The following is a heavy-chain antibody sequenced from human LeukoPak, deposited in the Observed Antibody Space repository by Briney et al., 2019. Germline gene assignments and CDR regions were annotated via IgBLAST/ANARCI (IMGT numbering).Heavy chain of an antibody. CDR1: GFTFSSYD. CDR2: IGTAGDT. D-gene: IGHD6-13*01. V-gene: IGHV3-13*01. Sequence: GGSLRLSCAASGFTFSSYDMHWVRQATGKGLEWVSAIGTAGDTYYPGSVKGRFTISRENAKNSLYLQMNSLRAGDTAVYYCARAREAAAGTWWFDPWGQGTLVTVSS. J-gene: IGHJ5*02. CDR3: ARAREAAAGTWWFDP.